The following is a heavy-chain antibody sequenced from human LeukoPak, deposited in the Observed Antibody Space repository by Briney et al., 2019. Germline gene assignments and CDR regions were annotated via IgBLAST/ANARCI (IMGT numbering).Heavy chain of an antibody. CDR1: GGSFSGYY. CDR2: INHSGST. D-gene: IGHD6-13*01. Sequence: PSETLSLTCAVYGGSFSGYYWSWIRQPPGKGLEWIGEINHSGSTNYNPSLKSRVTISVDTSKNQFSLKLSSVTAADTAVYYCARLGCGIAAAGTCNWFDPWGQGTLVTVSS. CDR3: ARLGCGIAAAGTCNWFDP. V-gene: IGHV4-34*01. J-gene: IGHJ5*02.